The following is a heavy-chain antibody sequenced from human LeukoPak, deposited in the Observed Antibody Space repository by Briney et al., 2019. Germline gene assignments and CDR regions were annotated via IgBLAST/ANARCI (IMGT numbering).Heavy chain of an antibody. CDR3: ARPGPGIAATDNLDY. D-gene: IGHD6-13*01. CDR1: GYTFTSYY. V-gene: IGHV1-46*01. Sequence: GASVKVSCKASGYTFTSYYMHWVRQAPGQGLEWMGIINPSGGSTSYAQKFQGRVTMTRDTSTSTVYMELSSLRSEDTAVYYCARPGPGIAATDNLDYWGQGTLVTVSS. CDR2: INPSGGST. J-gene: IGHJ4*02.